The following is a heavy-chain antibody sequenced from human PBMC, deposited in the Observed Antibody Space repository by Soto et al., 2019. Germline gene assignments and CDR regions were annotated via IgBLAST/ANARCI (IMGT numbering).Heavy chain of an antibody. CDR3: AIDYYGSGSYYNDDAFDI. Sequence: GASVKVSCKASGYTFTSYGISWVRQAPGQGLEWMGWISAYNGNTNYAQKLQGRVTMTTDTSTSTAYMELRSLRSDDTAVYYCAIDYYGSGSYYNDDAFDIWGQGTMVTVSS. CDR1: GYTFTSYG. J-gene: IGHJ3*02. V-gene: IGHV1-18*01. CDR2: ISAYNGNT. D-gene: IGHD3-10*01.